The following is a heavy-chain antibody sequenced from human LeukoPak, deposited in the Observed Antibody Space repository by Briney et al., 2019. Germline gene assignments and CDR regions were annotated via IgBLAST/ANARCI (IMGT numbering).Heavy chain of an antibody. CDR1: GFTFTTYG. CDR3: ARERYFDY. J-gene: IGHJ4*02. CDR2: LSGRSNSI. V-gene: IGHV3-48*02. Sequence: GGSLRLSCAASGFTFTTYGMNWLRQAPGKGLEWVSYLSGRSNSIYYAESVKGRFTISRDNAKNSLYLQMNSLRDEDTAVYYCARERYFDYWGQGTLVTVSS.